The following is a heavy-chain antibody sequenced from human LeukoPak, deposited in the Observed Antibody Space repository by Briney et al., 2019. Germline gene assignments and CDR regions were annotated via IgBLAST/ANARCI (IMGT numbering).Heavy chain of an antibody. Sequence: GESLKISCKGSGYSFTSYWISWVRQMPGKGLEWMGRIDPSDSYTNYRPSFQGHVTISADKYISTAYLQWSSLKASDTAMYYCARYITMVRGVIYYYGMDVWGQGTTVTVSS. J-gene: IGHJ6*02. CDR1: GYSFTSYW. V-gene: IGHV5-10-1*01. CDR3: ARYITMVRGVIYYYGMDV. D-gene: IGHD3-10*01. CDR2: IDPSDSYT.